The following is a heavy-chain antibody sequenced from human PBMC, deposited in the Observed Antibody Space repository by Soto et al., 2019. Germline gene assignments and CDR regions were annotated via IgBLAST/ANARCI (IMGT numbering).Heavy chain of an antibody. V-gene: IGHV1-18*04. CDR2: ISAYNGNT. CDR1: GYTFTSYG. Sequence: ASVKVSCKASGYTFTSYGISWVRQAPEQGLEWMGWISAYNGNTNYAQKLQGRVTMTTDASTSTAYMELRSLRSDDTAVYYCARDYRRLGELSLSRPSYWGQGTLVTVSS. D-gene: IGHD3-16*02. CDR3: ARDYRRLGELSLSRPSY. J-gene: IGHJ4*02.